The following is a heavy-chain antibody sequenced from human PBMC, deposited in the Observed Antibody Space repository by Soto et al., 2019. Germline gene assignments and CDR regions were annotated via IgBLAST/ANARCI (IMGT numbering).Heavy chain of an antibody. Sequence: SETLSLTCAVYGVSFSGYYWSWIRQPPGRGLGWIGEIDHTGNTNYNPSLKSRITISVDTSNNLLSLHLRSVTAADTAVYYCARVTYSGHKGGDYWGQGTLVTVSS. CDR3: ARVTYSGHKGGDY. CDR1: GVSFSGYY. CDR2: IDHTGNT. J-gene: IGHJ4*02. D-gene: IGHD5-12*01. V-gene: IGHV4-34*01.